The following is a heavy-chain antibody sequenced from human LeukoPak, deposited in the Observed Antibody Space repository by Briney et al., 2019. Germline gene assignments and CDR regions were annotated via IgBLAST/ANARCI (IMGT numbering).Heavy chain of an antibody. V-gene: IGHV4-59*01. Sequence: SETLSLTCTVSGGSISSSYWSWIRQPPGKGLEWIGYIYYSGSTNYNPSLKSRVTISVDTSKNQFSLKLSSVTAADTAVYYCARTLRGDYFYYYYYMDVWGKGTTVTVSS. CDR1: GGSISSSY. D-gene: IGHD4-17*01. J-gene: IGHJ6*03. CDR3: ARTLRGDYFYYYYYMDV. CDR2: IYYSGST.